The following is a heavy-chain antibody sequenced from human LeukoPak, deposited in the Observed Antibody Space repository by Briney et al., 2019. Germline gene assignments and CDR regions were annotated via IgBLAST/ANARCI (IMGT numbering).Heavy chain of an antibody. D-gene: IGHD3-10*01. V-gene: IGHV4-39*01. CDR3: ARYVVYGSGKYYFDY. CDR1: GGSISSSGYY. Sequence: SETLSLTCTVSGGSISSSGYYWGWIRQPPGKGLEWIGIISYSGSTYYNPSLKSRVTISVDTSENQFSLKLSSVTAADTAVYYCARYVVYGSGKYYFDYWGQGTLVTVSS. CDR2: ISYSGST. J-gene: IGHJ4*02.